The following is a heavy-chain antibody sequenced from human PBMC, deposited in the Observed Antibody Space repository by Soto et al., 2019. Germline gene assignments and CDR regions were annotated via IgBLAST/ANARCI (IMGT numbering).Heavy chain of an antibody. Sequence: QVPLVQSGAEVKKPGASVKVSCKASGYTFTSYGISWVRQAPGQGLEWMGWISAYNGNTNYAQKLQGRVTMTTDTSTSTAYMELRSLRSDDTAVYYCARDWRKQWLANSFDYWGQGTLVTVSS. CDR3: ARDWRKQWLANSFDY. CDR1: GYTFTSYG. V-gene: IGHV1-18*01. D-gene: IGHD6-19*01. J-gene: IGHJ4*02. CDR2: ISAYNGNT.